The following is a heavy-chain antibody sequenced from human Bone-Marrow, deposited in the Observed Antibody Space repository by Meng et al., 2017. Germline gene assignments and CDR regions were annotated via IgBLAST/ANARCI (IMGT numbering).Heavy chain of an antibody. J-gene: IGHJ4*02. CDR3: TRQGSSSYFEYYFDY. CDR2: IYWDDDK. Sequence: QITLKESGPTLVKPTQTLTLTCTVSGFSLSTSGVGVGWIRQPPGKALEWLALIYWDDDKRYSPSLKNRLTITKDTSKNQVVLTMTYMDPVDTATYYCTRQGSSSYFEYYFDYWGQGTLVTVSS. CDR1: GFSLSTSGVG. V-gene: IGHV2-5*02. D-gene: IGHD3-3*01.